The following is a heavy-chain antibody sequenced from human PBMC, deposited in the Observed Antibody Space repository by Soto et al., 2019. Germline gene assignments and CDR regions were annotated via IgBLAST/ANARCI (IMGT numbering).Heavy chain of an antibody. Sequence: QLHLEQSGAEVKKPGSSVKVSCKFSGGTFSSYVIIWVRQAPGQGLEWMGGIIPVSGTAYYAQKFHGRVTISADAATNTAYMELSSVSFDDTAVYYCATIDRSVALVGWFDPWGQGPLVTVSS. J-gene: IGHJ5*02. V-gene: IGHV1-69*01. CDR2: IIPVSGTA. D-gene: IGHD2-8*02. CDR1: GGTFSSYV. CDR3: ATIDRSVALVGWFDP.